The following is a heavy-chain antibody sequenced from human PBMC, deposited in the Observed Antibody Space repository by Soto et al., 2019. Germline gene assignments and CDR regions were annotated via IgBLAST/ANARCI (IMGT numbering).Heavy chain of an antibody. J-gene: IGHJ5*02. D-gene: IGHD3-10*01. V-gene: IGHV4-4*02. CDR3: ARHFSSGTYPLDP. Sequence: PSETLSLTCAVFGGSISSSNWWSWVRQPPGKGLEWIGEIYHSGSTNYNPSLKSRVTISVDTSKNQFSLKLTSVTAADTAVYYCARHFSSGTYPLDPWGQGTLVTVS. CDR2: IYHSGST. CDR1: GGSISSSNW.